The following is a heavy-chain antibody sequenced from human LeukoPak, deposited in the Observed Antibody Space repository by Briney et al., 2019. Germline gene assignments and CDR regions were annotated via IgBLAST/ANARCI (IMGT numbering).Heavy chain of an antibody. Sequence: ASVKVSCKASGYTFTSYYMHWVRQAPGQGLEWMGIINPSGGSTSYAQKFRGRVTMTRDTSTSTVYMELGSLRSEDTAVYYCAREWGGSSGHYYYGMDVWGQGTTVTVSS. CDR2: INPSGGST. D-gene: IGHD1-26*01. CDR1: GYTFTSYY. J-gene: IGHJ6*02. CDR3: AREWGGSSGHYYYGMDV. V-gene: IGHV1-46*01.